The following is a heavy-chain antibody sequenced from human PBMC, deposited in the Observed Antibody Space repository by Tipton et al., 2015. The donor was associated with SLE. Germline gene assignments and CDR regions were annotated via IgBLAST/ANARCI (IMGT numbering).Heavy chain of an antibody. CDR3: AKGSGSHGN. V-gene: IGHV3-30*02. D-gene: IGHD1-26*01. CDR2: IQSDGSIR. CDR1: GFSFSTYD. Sequence: SLRLSCAASGFSFSTYDMHWVRQTPGRGLEWVAFIQSDGSIRYYADSVKGRFTISIDNSKNTLYLQMNSLRAEDTAVYYCAKGSGSHGNWGQGTLVTVSS. J-gene: IGHJ4*02.